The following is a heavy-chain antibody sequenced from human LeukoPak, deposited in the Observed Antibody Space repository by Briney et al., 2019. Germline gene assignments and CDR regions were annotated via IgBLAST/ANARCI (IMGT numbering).Heavy chain of an antibody. J-gene: IGHJ4*02. Sequence: PGGSLRLSCAASGFTVSSNYMSWVRQSPGKGLEWVSVVYSGGSTYYADSVKGRFTISRDSSKNTLYLQMNSLRAEDTTVYYCATTYCSSTSCYPYYFDYWGQGTLVTVSS. CDR2: VYSGGST. CDR3: ATTYCSSTSCYPYYFDY. V-gene: IGHV3-53*01. CDR1: GFTVSSNY. D-gene: IGHD2-2*01.